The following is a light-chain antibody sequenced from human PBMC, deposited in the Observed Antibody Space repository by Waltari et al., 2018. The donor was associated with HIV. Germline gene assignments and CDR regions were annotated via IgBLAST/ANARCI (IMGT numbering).Light chain of an antibody. CDR1: SSDVGSYNF. CDR3: CSYAGSSTYVV. CDR2: EGD. Sequence: QSVLTQPPSASGSPGQSITISCTGTSSDVGSYNFVSWYQQHPGNAPKLIIYEGDKRPSGVSYRFSGSKSGSTASLTISGLQAEDEADYYCCSYAGSSTYVVFGGGTQLTVL. V-gene: IGLV2-23*01. J-gene: IGLJ2*01.